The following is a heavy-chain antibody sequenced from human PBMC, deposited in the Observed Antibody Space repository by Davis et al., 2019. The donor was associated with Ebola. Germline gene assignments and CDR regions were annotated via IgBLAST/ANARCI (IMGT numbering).Heavy chain of an antibody. D-gene: IGHD6-19*01. CDR1: GYTFTDYY. J-gene: IGHJ5*02. V-gene: IGHV1-2*02. CDR3: ARERGDEDVAGSDNWFDP. CDR2: FHPNSRVT. Sequence: ASVKVSCKASGYTFTDYYIHWVRQAPGQGPQRMGCFHPNSRVTIYAQRFQGRVTLTRDTSISTMYMELSGLRSDDTALYYCARERGDEDVAGSDNWFDPWGQGTLVTVSS.